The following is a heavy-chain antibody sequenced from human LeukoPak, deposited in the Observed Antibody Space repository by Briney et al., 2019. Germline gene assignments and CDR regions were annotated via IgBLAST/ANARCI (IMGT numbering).Heavy chain of an antibody. CDR2: ISFDGKTQ. D-gene: IGHD5-12*01. CDR3: ANMNIVATIPDV. V-gene: IGHV3-30*04. J-gene: IGHJ6*04. CDR1: GFTFSRYS. Sequence: GGSLRLSCAASGFTFSRYSMHWVRQAPGKGLAWVAVISFDGKTQVYGDSVKGRFTISRDNSNNTLYLQMNSLKPEDSAVYYCANMNIVATIPDVWGKGTTVTVSS.